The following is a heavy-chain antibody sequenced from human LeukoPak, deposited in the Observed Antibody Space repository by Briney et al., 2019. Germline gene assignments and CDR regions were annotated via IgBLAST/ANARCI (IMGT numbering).Heavy chain of an antibody. V-gene: IGHV3-23*01. CDR3: ATYGDYGRNYHYYNMDV. J-gene: IGHJ6*02. CDR2: ISGGGDT. CDR1: GFTSSTYA. D-gene: IGHD4-17*01. Sequence: GGSLRLSCAASGFTSSTYAMNWVRQPPGKGLEWVSTISGGGDTYYADSVKGRFTISRDNSKNTLYLQMSSLRAEDTAVYYCATYGDYGRNYHYYNMDVWGQGTTVTVSS.